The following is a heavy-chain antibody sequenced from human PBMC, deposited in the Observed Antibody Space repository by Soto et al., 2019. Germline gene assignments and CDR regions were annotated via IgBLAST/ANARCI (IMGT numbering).Heavy chain of an antibody. CDR3: APPACAATWCSPSHNLDH. CDR2: INPLSGIP. V-gene: IGHV1-69*09. Sequence: QVQLVQSGAEVKKPESSVKVSCKTSGGTFVRHVISWVRQAPGQGPEWMGKINPLSGIPNYAQKFQDRVTFTADTDSSTAYMELSSLRSDDTAVYYCAPPACAATWCSPSHNLDHWGQGTLVPVSS. CDR1: GGTFVRHV. D-gene: IGHD2-2*01. J-gene: IGHJ4*02.